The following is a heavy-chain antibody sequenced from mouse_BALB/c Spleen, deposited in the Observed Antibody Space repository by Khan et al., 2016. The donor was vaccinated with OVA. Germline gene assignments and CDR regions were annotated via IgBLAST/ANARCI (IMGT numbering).Heavy chain of an antibody. J-gene: IGHJ3*01. CDR2: IDPFSGGT. CDR3: TRHGYVAWFTY. D-gene: IGHD2-2*01. Sequence: VQLQQSGPELMKPGTSVKISCKASGYSFTTYYIHWVMQSHETSLEWIGYIDPFSGGTTYNQNFKGKATLTVDKSSSTAYIRLSNLTSEDSAVYYCTRHGYVAWFTYWGQGTLVTVSA. CDR1: GYSFTTYY. V-gene: IGHV1S135*01.